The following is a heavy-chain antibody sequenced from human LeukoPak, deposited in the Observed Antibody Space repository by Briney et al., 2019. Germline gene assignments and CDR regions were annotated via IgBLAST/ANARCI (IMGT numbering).Heavy chain of an antibody. Sequence: NPGGSLRLSCAASGFTFSSYSMNWVRQAPGKGLEWVSSISGSSSYIYYADSVKGRFTISRDNAKNSLYLQMNSLRAEDTAVYYCASLGVTTFDYWGQGTLVTVSS. CDR1: GFTFSSYS. CDR3: ASLGVTTFDY. D-gene: IGHD3-10*01. V-gene: IGHV3-21*01. J-gene: IGHJ4*02. CDR2: ISGSSSYI.